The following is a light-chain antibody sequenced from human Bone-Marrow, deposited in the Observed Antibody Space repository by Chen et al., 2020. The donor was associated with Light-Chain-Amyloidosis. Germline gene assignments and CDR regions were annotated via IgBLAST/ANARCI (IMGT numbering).Light chain of an antibody. CDR2: EDD. J-gene: IGLJ3*02. CDR3: QSYQGSSQGV. CDR1: SGSIATNY. V-gene: IGLV6-57*01. Sequence: NFMLTQSHSVSESPGKTVIISCTRSSGSIATNYVQWYQQRPGSSSTTVIYEDDQRPSGVPDRFSGSIDRSSNSASLTISGLKTEDEADYYCQSYQGSSQGVFGGGTKLTVL.